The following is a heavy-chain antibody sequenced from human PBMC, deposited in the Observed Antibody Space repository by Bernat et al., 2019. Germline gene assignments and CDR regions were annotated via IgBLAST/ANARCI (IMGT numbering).Heavy chain of an antibody. Sequence: QLQLQESGPGLVKPSETLSLTCTVSGASISSSTYYWGWIRQPPGKGLEWIGSIYYSGSTYYNPSLKSRVTISVDTSKNQFPLKLSSVTAADTAVYYCARTRTSSGYDAFDIWGQGTVVPVSS. CDR1: GASISSSTYY. CDR2: IYYSGST. CDR3: ARTRTSSGYDAFDI. J-gene: IGHJ3*02. D-gene: IGHD2-2*01. V-gene: IGHV4-39*01.